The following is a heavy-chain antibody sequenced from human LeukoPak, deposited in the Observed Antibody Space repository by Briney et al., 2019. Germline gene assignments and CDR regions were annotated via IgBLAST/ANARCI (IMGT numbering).Heavy chain of an antibody. CDR1: GGSISSSSYY. Sequence: SETLSLTCTVSGGSISSSSYYWGWIRQPPGKGPEWIGSIYYSGSTYYNPSLKSRVTISVDTSRNQFSLKLSSVTAADTAVYYCARHEGIAALDYWGQGTLVTVSS. CDR2: IYYSGST. D-gene: IGHD6-6*01. V-gene: IGHV4-39*01. J-gene: IGHJ4*02. CDR3: ARHEGIAALDY.